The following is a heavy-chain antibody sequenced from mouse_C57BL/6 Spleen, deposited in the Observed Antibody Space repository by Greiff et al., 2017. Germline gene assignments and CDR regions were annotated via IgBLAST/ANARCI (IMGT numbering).Heavy chain of an antibody. J-gene: IGHJ4*01. CDR3: ARATADYAMDY. CDR1: GFTFSDYG. D-gene: IGHD1-2*01. CDR2: ISSGSSTI. V-gene: IGHV5-17*01. Sequence: EVKLVESGGGLVKPGGSLKLSCAASGFTFSDYGMHWVRQAPEKGLEWVAYISSGSSTIYYADTVQGRFTIARDNAKNTLFLPMTSLRSEDTAMYYCARATADYAMDYWGQGTSVTVAS.